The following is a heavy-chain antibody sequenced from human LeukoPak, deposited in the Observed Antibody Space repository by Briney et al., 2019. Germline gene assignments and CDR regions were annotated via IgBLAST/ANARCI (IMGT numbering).Heavy chain of an antibody. V-gene: IGHV1-69*05. Sequence: ASVKVSCKASGGTFSSYAISWVRQAPGQGLEWMGGIIPIFGTANYAQKFQGRVTITTDESTSTAYMELSGLRSEDTAVYYCARGATWELYYWGQGALVTVSS. CDR1: GGTFSSYA. CDR2: IIPIFGTA. CDR3: ARGATWELYY. J-gene: IGHJ4*02. D-gene: IGHD1-26*01.